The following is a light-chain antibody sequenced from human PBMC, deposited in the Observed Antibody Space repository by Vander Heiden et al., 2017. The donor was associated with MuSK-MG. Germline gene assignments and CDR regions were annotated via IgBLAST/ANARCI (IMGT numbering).Light chain of an antibody. V-gene: IGKV1-39*01. Sequence: DIQMTQSPSSLSASVGDSVTITCRASQNIRNFVNWYQQKSGKAPNLLIYSSSSLQTGVPSRFSGSGSGTDFTLTISGLQREDFASYFCQQSDSTPCTFGQGTRLEIK. J-gene: IGKJ2*02. CDR3: QQSDSTPCT. CDR1: QNIRNF. CDR2: SSS.